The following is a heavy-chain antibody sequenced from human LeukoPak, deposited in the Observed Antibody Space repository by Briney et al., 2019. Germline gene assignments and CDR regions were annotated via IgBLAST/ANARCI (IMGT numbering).Heavy chain of an antibody. CDR2: IYYSGST. D-gene: IGHD2-2*01. Sequence: SETLSLTCTVSGGSISSNSFYWGWIRQPPGKGLEWIGSIYYSGSTYYNPSLKSRVTISVDTSKNQFSLKLSSVTAADTAIYYCATGIVAASIHFFDYWGQGTLVTVSS. J-gene: IGHJ4*02. V-gene: IGHV4-39*01. CDR1: GGSISSNSFY. CDR3: ATGIVAASIHFFDY.